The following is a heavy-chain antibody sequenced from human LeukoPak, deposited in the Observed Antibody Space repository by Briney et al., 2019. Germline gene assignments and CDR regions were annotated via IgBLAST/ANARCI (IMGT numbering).Heavy chain of an antibody. CDR2: IYTSGST. V-gene: IGHV4-4*07. CDR1: GGSISSYY. J-gene: IGHJ4*02. Sequence: SETLSLTCTVSGGSISSYYWSWIRQPAGKGLEWIGRIYTSGSTNYNPSLKSRVTISVDTSKNQFSLKLSSVTAADTAVYYCARRFYYYGSGSNIDYWGQGTLVTVSS. CDR3: ARRFYYYGSGSNIDY. D-gene: IGHD3-10*01.